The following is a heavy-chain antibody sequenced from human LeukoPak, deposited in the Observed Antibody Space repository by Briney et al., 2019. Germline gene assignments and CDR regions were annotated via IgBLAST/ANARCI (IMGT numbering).Heavy chain of an antibody. Sequence: GGSLRPSSAASGITFSSPTMSRVGQPPGPGLERVPAISGSGGSTYYADSVKRRFTISRDNSKNTLYLQRNSLRAEDTAVYYCAKDHVGWFGELYPWDYYYGMDVWGQGTTVTVSS. CDR1: GITFSSPT. J-gene: IGHJ6*02. CDR3: AKDHVGWFGELYPWDYYYGMDV. V-gene: IGHV3-23*01. CDR2: ISGSGGST. D-gene: IGHD3-10*01.